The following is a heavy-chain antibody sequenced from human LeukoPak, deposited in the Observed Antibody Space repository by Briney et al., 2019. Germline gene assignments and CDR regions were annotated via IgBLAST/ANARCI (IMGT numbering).Heavy chain of an antibody. CDR3: AKEVYCRGGSCYSLYYYYMDV. D-gene: IGHD2-15*01. J-gene: IGHJ6*03. CDR2: ISGSGGST. V-gene: IGHV3-23*01. Sequence: GGSLRPSCAASGFTFSSYAMSWVRQAPGKGLEWVSAISGSGGSTYYADSVKGRFTISRDNSKNTLYLQMNSLRAEDTAVYYCAKEVYCRGGSCYSLYYYYMDVWGKGTTVTVSS. CDR1: GFTFSSYA.